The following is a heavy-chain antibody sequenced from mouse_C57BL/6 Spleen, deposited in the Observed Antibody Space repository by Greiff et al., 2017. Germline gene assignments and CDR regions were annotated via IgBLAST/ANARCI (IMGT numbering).Heavy chain of an antibody. J-gene: IGHJ4*01. CDR2: IDPGDGDT. CDR1: GFNIKDYY. CDR3: TTVYYYGSSSPYYAMDY. D-gene: IGHD1-1*01. Sequence: EVQLQESGAELVRPGASVKLSCTASGFNIKDYYMHWVKQRPEQGLEWIGRIDPGDGDTEYTPKFQGKATMTADTSSNTAYLQLSSLTSEDTAVYYCTTVYYYGSSSPYYAMDYWGQGTSVTVSS. V-gene: IGHV14-1*01.